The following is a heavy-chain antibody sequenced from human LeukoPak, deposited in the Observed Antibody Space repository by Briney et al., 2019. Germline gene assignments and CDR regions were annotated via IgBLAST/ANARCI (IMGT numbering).Heavy chain of an antibody. Sequence: ASVKVSFKASGYTFTDYYMRWVRQAPGQGLEWMGWINPNSGGTNYAQKFQGRVTMTRDTSISTAYMDLSRLRSDDTAVYYCAREPGGDNYYDSSGYFLDYWGQGTLVTVSS. J-gene: IGHJ4*02. V-gene: IGHV1-2*02. D-gene: IGHD3-22*01. CDR3: AREPGGDNYYDSSGYFLDY. CDR1: GYTFTDYY. CDR2: INPNSGGT.